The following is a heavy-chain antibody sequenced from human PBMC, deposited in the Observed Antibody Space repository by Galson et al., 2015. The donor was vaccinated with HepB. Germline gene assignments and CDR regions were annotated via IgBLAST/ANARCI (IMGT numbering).Heavy chain of an antibody. CDR2: ISGSGGST. CDR1: GFTFSSYA. V-gene: IGHV3-23*01. D-gene: IGHD2-2*01. Sequence: SLRLSCAASGFTFSSYAMSWVRQAPGKGLEWVSAISGSGGSTYYADSVKGRFTISRDNSKNTLYLQMNSLRAEDTAVYYCATVGSYREVDLSSTRYYYYYGMDVWGQGTTVTVSS. J-gene: IGHJ6*02. CDR3: ATVGSYREVDLSSTRYYYYYGMDV.